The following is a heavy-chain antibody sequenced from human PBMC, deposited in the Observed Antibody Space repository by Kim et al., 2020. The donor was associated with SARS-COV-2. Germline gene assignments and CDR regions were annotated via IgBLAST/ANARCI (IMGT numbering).Heavy chain of an antibody. Sequence: SETLSLTCAVYGGSFSGYYWSWIRQPPGKGLEWIGEINHSGSTNYNPSLKSRVTISVDTSKNQFSLKLSSVTAADTAVYYCARGPEMAHCSIWGQGTMVTVSS. CDR2: INHSGST. V-gene: IGHV4-34*01. D-gene: IGHD2-15*01. CDR3: ARGPEMAHCSI. J-gene: IGHJ3*02. CDR1: GGSFSGYY.